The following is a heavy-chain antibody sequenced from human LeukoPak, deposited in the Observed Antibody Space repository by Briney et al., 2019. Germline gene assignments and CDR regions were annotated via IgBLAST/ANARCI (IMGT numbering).Heavy chain of an antibody. J-gene: IGHJ6*02. Sequence: GGSLRLSCAASGFTFSRYSMNWVRQTPGRGLEWVSYISDSSGTIYYADSVKGRFTISRDNAKNTLSLQMNSLRAEDTAMYYCVRRNSSHYAMDVWGQGTTVTVSS. CDR3: VRRNSSHYAMDV. D-gene: IGHD2-21*01. CDR2: ISDSSGTI. V-gene: IGHV3-48*04. CDR1: GFTFSRYS.